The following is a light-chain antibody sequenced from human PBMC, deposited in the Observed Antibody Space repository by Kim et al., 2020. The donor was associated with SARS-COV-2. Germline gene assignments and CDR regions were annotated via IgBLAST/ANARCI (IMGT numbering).Light chain of an antibody. CDR3: QSYDSSYWV. Sequence: GKTGPSACTGCSGSIASNDVEWYKQRPGSGATTVIYEDNHRPSGVPDRFSGSIDSSSTSASLTSSGLKTEDEADYYCQSYDSSYWVFGGGTQLTVL. V-gene: IGLV6-57*02. CDR2: EDN. J-gene: IGLJ3*02. CDR1: SGSIASND.